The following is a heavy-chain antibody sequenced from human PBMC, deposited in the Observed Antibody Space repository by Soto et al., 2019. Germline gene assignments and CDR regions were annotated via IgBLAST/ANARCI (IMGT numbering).Heavy chain of an antibody. Sequence: QSGGSLRLSCAASGFTFSSYSMNWVRQAPGKGLEWVSYISSSSSTIYYADSVKGRFTISRDNAKNSLYLQMNSLRDEDTAVYYCARAHRTIFGAGYYYGMDVWGQGTTVTVSS. D-gene: IGHD3-3*01. CDR3: ARAHRTIFGAGYYYGMDV. CDR2: ISSSSSTI. CDR1: GFTFSSYS. V-gene: IGHV3-48*02. J-gene: IGHJ6*02.